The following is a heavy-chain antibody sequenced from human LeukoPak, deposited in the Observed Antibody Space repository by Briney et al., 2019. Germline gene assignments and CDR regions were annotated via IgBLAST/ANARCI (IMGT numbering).Heavy chain of an antibody. CDR3: AREGNYYDSSGYYYG. Sequence: PSETLSLTCAVYGGSFSGYYWSWIRQPPGKGLGWIGEINHSGSTNYNPSLKSRVTISVDTSKNQFSLKLSSVTAADTAVYYCAREGNYYDSSGYYYGWGQGTLVTVSS. CDR1: GGSFSGYY. V-gene: IGHV4-34*01. J-gene: IGHJ4*02. D-gene: IGHD3-22*01. CDR2: INHSGST.